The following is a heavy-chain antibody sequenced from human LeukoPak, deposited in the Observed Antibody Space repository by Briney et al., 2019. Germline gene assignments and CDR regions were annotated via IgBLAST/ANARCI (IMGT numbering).Heavy chain of an antibody. V-gene: IGHV4-4*07. CDR3: ARQGSDYDSSGYYLGY. CDR1: GGSISSYY. D-gene: IGHD3-22*01. J-gene: IGHJ4*02. CDR2: IYTSGST. Sequence: SETLSLTCTVSGGSISSYYWSWIRQPAGKGLEWIGRIYTSGSTNYNPSLKSRVTMSVDTSKNQFSLKLSSVTAADTAVYYCARQGSDYDSSGYYLGYWGQGTLVTVSS.